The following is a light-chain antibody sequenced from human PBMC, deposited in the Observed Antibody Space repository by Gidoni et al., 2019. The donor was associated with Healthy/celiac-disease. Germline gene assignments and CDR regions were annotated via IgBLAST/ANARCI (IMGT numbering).Light chain of an antibody. J-gene: IGLJ2*01. CDR3: QSAESSGTYVV. CDR1: ALPKQY. CDR2: KDS. V-gene: IGLV3-25*03. Sequence: SSELTQPPSVSVSPGQTARITCSGDALPKQYAYWYQQKPGQAPVLMIYKDSERPSGIPERFSGSTSGTTVTLTISGVQAEDEADYYCQSAESSGTYVVFGGGTKLTVL.